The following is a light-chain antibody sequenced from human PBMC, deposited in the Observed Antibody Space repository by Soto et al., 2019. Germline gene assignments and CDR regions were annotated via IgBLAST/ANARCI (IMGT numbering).Light chain of an antibody. CDR1: QSISSW. J-gene: IGKJ2*01. CDR2: KAS. V-gene: IGKV1-5*03. CDR3: QQYNSYFGYT. Sequence: DIQMTQSPSTLSASVGDRVTITCRASQSISSWLAWYQQKPGKAPKLLIYKASSLESGVPSRFSGSGSGTEFTLTISSLQPDDFATYYGQQYNSYFGYTFGQGTKLEIK.